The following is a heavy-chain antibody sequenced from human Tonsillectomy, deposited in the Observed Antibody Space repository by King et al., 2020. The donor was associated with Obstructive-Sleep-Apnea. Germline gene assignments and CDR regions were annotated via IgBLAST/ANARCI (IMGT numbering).Heavy chain of an antibody. CDR1: GYTFTSYG. Sequence: QLVQSGAEVKKPGASEKVSCKASGYTFTSYGISWVRQAPGQGLEWMGWISAYNGNTNYAQKLQGRVTMTTDTSTSTAYMELRSLRSDDTAVYYCARYRQVGHGGDNWNDGYFDYWGQGTLVTVSS. D-gene: IGHD1-20*01. CDR2: ISAYNGNT. CDR3: ARYRQVGHGGDNWNDGYFDY. J-gene: IGHJ4*02. V-gene: IGHV1-18*01.